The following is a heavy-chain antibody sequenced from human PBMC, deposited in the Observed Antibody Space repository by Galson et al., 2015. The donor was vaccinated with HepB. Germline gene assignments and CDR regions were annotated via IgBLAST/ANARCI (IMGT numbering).Heavy chain of an antibody. Sequence: SLRLSCAASGFAFSTYSMNWVRQAPGKGLEWVASISSSSTYLNYADSVKGRFTISRDNAKNSLYLQMNSLRAEDTAVYSCATLVGDSIGYPNYFDSWGQGTLVTVSS. CDR1: GFAFSTYS. CDR3: ATLVGDSIGYPNYFDS. CDR2: ISSSSTYL. V-gene: IGHV3-21*01. D-gene: IGHD3-22*01. J-gene: IGHJ4*02.